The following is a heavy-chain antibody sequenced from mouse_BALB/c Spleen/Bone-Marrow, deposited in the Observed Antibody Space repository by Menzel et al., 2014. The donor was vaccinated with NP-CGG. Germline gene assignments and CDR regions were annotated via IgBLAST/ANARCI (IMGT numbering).Heavy chain of an antibody. D-gene: IGHD2-4*01. CDR3: ARGLYYDYEFAY. Sequence: QVQLQQSGPGLVQPSQSLSITCTVSGFSLTSYGVHWVRQSPGKGLEWLGEIWSGGSTDYNAAFISRLSISKDNSKSXFFFKMNSLQANDTAIYYCARGLYYDYEFAYWGQGTLVTVSA. CDR2: IWSGGST. V-gene: IGHV2-2*02. CDR1: GFSLTSYG. J-gene: IGHJ3*01.